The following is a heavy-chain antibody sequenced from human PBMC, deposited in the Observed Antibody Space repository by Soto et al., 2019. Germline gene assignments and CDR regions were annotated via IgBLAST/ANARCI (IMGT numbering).Heavy chain of an antibody. Sequence: ASVKVSCKASGYTFTSYYMHWVRQAPGQGLEWMGIINPSGGSTSYAQKSQGRVTMTRDTSTSTVYMELSSLRSEDTAVYYCARVSPLAVEYSSSSGALDAFDIWGKGTMVTVSS. CDR1: GYTFTSYY. D-gene: IGHD6-6*01. J-gene: IGHJ3*02. V-gene: IGHV1-46*01. CDR3: ARVSPLAVEYSSSSGALDAFDI. CDR2: INPSGGST.